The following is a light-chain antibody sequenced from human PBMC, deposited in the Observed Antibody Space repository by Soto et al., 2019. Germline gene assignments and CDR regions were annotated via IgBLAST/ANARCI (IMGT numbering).Light chain of an antibody. CDR1: QSVSSSY. V-gene: IGKV3-20*01. J-gene: IGKJ2*01. CDR2: DTS. CDR3: QQYVTSPPMYT. Sequence: ENVLTQSPGTLSLSPGERATLSCRSSQSVSSSYLAWYQQKPGQAPRLLSYDTSSSATGIPDRFSGSGSGTYFTLTISRLEPEDFAVYYCQQYVTSPPMYTFSQGTKLEIK.